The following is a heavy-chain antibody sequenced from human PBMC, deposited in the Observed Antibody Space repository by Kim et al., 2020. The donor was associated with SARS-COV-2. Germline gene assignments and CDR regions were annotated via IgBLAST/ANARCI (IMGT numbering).Heavy chain of an antibody. CDR3: ARGSYYGSGSYYVYFDY. J-gene: IGHJ4*02. V-gene: IGHV1-46*01. Sequence: FPGRVTMTRDTSTSTVYMELSSLRSEDTAVYYCARGSYYGSGSYYVYFDYWGQGTLVTVSS. D-gene: IGHD3-10*01.